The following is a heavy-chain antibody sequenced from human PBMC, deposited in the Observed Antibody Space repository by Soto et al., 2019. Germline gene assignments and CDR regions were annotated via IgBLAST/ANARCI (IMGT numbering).Heavy chain of an antibody. D-gene: IGHD2-2*01. CDR2: IIPIFGTV. Sequence: GASVKVSCKASGGTFSSYAISWVRQAPRQGLEWMGGIIPIFGTVNYAQKFQGRVTITADESTSTAYMELSSLRSETTPVYYCARHDCISSSCYYYYSYGMDVWGQGTTVTVSS. J-gene: IGHJ6*02. CDR1: GGTFSSYA. V-gene: IGHV1-69*13. CDR3: ARHDCISSSCYYYYSYGMDV.